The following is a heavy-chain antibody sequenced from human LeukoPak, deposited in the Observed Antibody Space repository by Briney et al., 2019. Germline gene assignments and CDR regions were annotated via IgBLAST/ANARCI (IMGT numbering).Heavy chain of an antibody. CDR3: ASGDYYYGMDV. CDR1: GFTFSSYW. V-gene: IGHV3-74*01. J-gene: IGHJ6*04. CDR2: INSDGSST. Sequence: PGGSLRLSCAASGFTFSSYWMHWVRQAPGKGLVWVSRINSDGSSTSYADSVKGRFTISRDNAKNTLYLQMNSLRAKDTAVYYCASGDYYYGMDVWGKGTTVTVSS. D-gene: IGHD3-16*01.